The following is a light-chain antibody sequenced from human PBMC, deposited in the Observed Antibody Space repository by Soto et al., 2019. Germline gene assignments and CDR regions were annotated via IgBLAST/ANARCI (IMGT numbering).Light chain of an antibody. CDR3: STYTGSNTPYV. J-gene: IGLJ1*01. CDR2: QVS. CDR1: TSDIGNYNY. V-gene: IGLV2-14*01. Sequence: QSVLTQPASVSGSPGQSISISCTGATSDIGNYNYFSWYQQHPGKAPKLIIYQVSNRPSGVSNRFSGSKSGNTASLAISGLQADGEADYFCSTYTGSNTPYVFGTGTKVTVL.